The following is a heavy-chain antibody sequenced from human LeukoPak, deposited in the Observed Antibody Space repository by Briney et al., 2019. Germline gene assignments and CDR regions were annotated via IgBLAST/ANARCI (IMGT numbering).Heavy chain of an antibody. J-gene: IGHJ4*02. D-gene: IGHD2-15*01. Sequence: PGGSLRLSCAASGFTFSNYSMNWVRQAPGKGLEWVSHISSSSTIYYADSVKGRFTISRDNAKNSLYLQMNSLRAEDTAVYYCARSNCPDYWGQGTLVTVSS. CDR2: ISSSSTI. CDR1: GFTFSNYS. CDR3: ARSNCPDY. V-gene: IGHV3-48*01.